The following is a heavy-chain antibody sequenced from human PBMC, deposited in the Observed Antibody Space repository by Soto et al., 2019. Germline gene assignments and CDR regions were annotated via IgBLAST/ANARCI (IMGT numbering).Heavy chain of an antibody. V-gene: IGHV1-69*13. Sequence: SVKVSCKXSGGTFGSYAITWVRRAPGQGLEWLGGIIPILNSPAYARKFQARVVITADEITNTAYMELNSLRFDDTAMYYCARQPSNGQWYVWGQGTTVTVSS. J-gene: IGHJ6*02. CDR2: IIPILNSP. D-gene: IGHD6-19*01. CDR3: ARQPSNGQWYV. CDR1: GGTFGSYA.